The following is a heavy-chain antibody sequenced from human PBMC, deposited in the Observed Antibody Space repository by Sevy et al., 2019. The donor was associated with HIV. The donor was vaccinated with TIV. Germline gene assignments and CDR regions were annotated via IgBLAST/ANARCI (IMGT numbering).Heavy chain of an antibody. CDR2: IYYSGST. V-gene: IGHV4-59*01. CDR3: ARAQGIAAAGTGTGYYYYGMDV. D-gene: IGHD6-13*01. J-gene: IGHJ6*02. Sequence: SETLSLTCTVSGGSISSYYWSWIRQPPGKGLEWIGYIYYSGSTNYNPSLKSRVTISVDTSKNQFSLKLSSVTAADTAVYYCARAQGIAAAGTGTGYYYYGMDVWGQGTTVTVSS. CDR1: GGSISSYY.